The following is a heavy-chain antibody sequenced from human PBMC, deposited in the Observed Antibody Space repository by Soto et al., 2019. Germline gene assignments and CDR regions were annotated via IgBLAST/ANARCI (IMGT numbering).Heavy chain of an antibody. CDR3: ARGGVRRTTACVY. CDR1: GGPFSRYT. CDR2: IVPILGTA. D-gene: IGHD2-2*01. Sequence: QVQLVQSGSEVRKPGSSVKVSCKASGGPFSRYTLSWVRQAPGQGLEWMAGIVPILGTANYAQKFQGRITVTADESTNTAYMELSSLTSDGTALYFCARGGVRRTTACVYWGQGTLVTVSS. V-gene: IGHV1-69*01. J-gene: IGHJ4*02.